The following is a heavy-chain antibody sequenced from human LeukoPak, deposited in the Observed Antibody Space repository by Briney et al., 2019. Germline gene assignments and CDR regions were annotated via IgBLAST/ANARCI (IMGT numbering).Heavy chain of an antibody. CDR2: IYWDDDK. Sequence: SGPTLVNPTQTLTLTCTSSGFSLSTSGVGVGWIRQPPGKALEWLALIYWDDDKRYSPSLKSRLTITKDTSKNQVFLTMTNVDPLDTATYYCALNHGSAGEKSFDVWGQGTMVPVSS. V-gene: IGHV2-5*02. J-gene: IGHJ3*01. CDR1: GFSLSTSGVG. CDR3: ALNHGSAGEKSFDV.